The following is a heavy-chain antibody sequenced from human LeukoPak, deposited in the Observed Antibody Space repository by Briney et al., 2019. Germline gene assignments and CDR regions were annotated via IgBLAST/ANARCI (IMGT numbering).Heavy chain of an antibody. CDR3: ARGGTVMVTRIRGKNWFDP. CDR1: DGSLSGYF. V-gene: IGHV4-34*01. Sequence: SETLSLTCAVPDGSLSGYFWGWIRQPPGKGLEWVGKISHSGSTNYNPSLKSRVTISVDTSKNQFSLKLSSVTAADTAVYYCARGGTVMVTRIRGKNWFDPWGQGTLVTVSS. D-gene: IGHD2-8*01. J-gene: IGHJ5*02. CDR2: ISHSGST.